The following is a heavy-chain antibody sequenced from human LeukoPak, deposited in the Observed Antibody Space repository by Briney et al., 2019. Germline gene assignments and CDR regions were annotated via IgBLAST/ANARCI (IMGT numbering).Heavy chain of an antibody. J-gene: IGHJ4*02. Sequence: GGSLRLSCVASGFSLSDYYMSWIRQAPGKGLEWVSYIGSTIYYADSVKGRFTISRDNAKNSLYLQMNSLRAEDTAVYYCARDFARIAVAGSFDYWGQGTLVTVSS. D-gene: IGHD6-19*01. V-gene: IGHV3-11*04. CDR3: ARDFARIAVAGSFDY. CDR1: GFSLSDYY. CDR2: IGSTI.